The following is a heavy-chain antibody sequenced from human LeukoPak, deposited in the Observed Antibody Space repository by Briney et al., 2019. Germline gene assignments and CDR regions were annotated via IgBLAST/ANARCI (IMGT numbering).Heavy chain of an antibody. Sequence: ASVKVSCTASGYTFTIYAMHWVRQAPGQRLEWMGWINTNTGTPTYAQGFTGRFVFSLDTSASTIYLQINSLKAEDTAVYYCAKDRYFYESIFDHWGQGTLVTVSS. J-gene: IGHJ4*02. CDR1: GYTFTIYA. D-gene: IGHD3-22*01. V-gene: IGHV7-4-1*02. CDR2: INTNTGTP. CDR3: AKDRYFYESIFDH.